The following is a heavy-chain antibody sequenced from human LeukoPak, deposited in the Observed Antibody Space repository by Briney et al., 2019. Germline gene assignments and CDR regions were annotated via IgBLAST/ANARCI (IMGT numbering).Heavy chain of an antibody. CDR3: ARSSWAGYYFDY. V-gene: IGHV4-39*01. CDR2: IYFTGST. Sequence: PSETLSLTCTVSGGSISSSSYYWGWIRQPPGKGLEWIGNIYFTGSTYYNPSLRSRVTISVDTSKNQFSLKLSSVTAADTAVYYCARSSWAGYYFDYWGQGTLVTVSS. CDR1: GGSISSSSYY. J-gene: IGHJ4*02. D-gene: IGHD6-13*01.